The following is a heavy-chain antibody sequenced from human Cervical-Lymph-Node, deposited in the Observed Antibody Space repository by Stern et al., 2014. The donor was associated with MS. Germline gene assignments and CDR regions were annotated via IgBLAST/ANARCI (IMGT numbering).Heavy chain of an antibody. CDR1: GFTFSNAW. V-gene: IGHV3-15*01. Sequence: EVQLVESGGGLVKPGGSLRLSCAASGFTFSNAWMSWVRQAPGKGLEWVGRIKSKTDGGTTDYAAPVKGRFTISRDDSKNTLYLQMNSLKTEDTAVYYCTTEQRWGYYFDYWGQGTLVTVSS. CDR3: TTEQRWGYYFDY. D-gene: IGHD5-18*01. CDR2: IKSKTDGGTT. J-gene: IGHJ4*02.